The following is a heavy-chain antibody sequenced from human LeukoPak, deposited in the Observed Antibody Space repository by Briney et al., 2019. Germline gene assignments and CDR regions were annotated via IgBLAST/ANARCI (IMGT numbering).Heavy chain of an antibody. V-gene: IGHV3-9*01. CDR3: AKDNNYDSSGYYGY. CDR2: ISWNSGSI. Sequence: GGSLRLSCAASGFTFDDYAMHWVRQAPGQGLEWVPGISWNSGSIGYADSGKGRFTIYTDNTKNSLYLQMNSLRAEDTALYYCAKDNNYDSSGYYGYWGQGTLVTVSS. CDR1: GFTFDDYA. D-gene: IGHD3-22*01. J-gene: IGHJ4*02.